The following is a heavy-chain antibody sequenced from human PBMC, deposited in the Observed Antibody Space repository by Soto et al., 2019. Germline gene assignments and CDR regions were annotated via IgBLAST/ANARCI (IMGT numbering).Heavy chain of an antibody. CDR1: EVTFISFG. D-gene: IGHD3-3*01. Sequence: GGPLRLSCAAAEVTFISFGMRWIRQAPGKGLEWVAVISYDGSNKYYADSVKGRFTISRDNSKNTLYLQMNSLRAEDTAVYYCAKDLWSITIFGVEVYGMDVWGQGTTVTVSS. J-gene: IGHJ6*02. CDR2: ISYDGSNK. CDR3: AKDLWSITIFGVEVYGMDV. V-gene: IGHV3-30*18.